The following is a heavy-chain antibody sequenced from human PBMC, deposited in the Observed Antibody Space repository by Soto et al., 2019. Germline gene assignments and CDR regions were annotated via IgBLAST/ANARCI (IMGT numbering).Heavy chain of an antibody. D-gene: IGHD1-26*01. CDR1: GFTFSSYA. V-gene: IGHV3-30-3*01. Sequence: VQLVESGGGVVQPGRSLRLSCAASGFTFSSYAMHWVRQAPGKGLEWVAVISYDGSNKYYADSVKGRFTISRDNSKNTLYLQMNSLRAEDTAVYYCARSSIGEGWELSAFDIWGQGTMVTVSS. CDR2: ISYDGSNK. J-gene: IGHJ3*02. CDR3: ARSSIGEGWELSAFDI.